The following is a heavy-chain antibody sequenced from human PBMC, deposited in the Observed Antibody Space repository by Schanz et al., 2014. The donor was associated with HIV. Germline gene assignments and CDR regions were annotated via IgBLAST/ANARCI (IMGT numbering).Heavy chain of an antibody. CDR1: GFSFLRYE. CDR2: LSGSGDRT. D-gene: IGHD3-9*01. CDR3: AKADEIRHFDWYHPPFDS. J-gene: IGHJ4*02. Sequence: EVQLLESGGGLVQPGRSLRISCVASGFSFLRYEMSWVRQAPGKGLEWLSTLSGSGDRTYYADSAKGRVTISRDNSKNTLYLQMNSLRVEDTAVYYCAKADEIRHFDWYHPPFDSWGQGTLVTVSS. V-gene: IGHV3-23*01.